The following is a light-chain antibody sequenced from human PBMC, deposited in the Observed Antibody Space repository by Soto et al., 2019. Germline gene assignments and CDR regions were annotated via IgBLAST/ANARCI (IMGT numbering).Light chain of an antibody. CDR1: NIGSKS. J-gene: IGLJ2*01. Sequence: SYELTQPPSVSVAPGQTARISCGGNNIGSKSVHWYQQRPGQAPVMVVFEDNERPSGIPERFSGSNSGNTATLTISRVAAGDEADYCHVWYSSGDQSVFGGGTKLTVL. CDR2: EDN. V-gene: IGLV3-21*02. CDR3: HVWYSSGDQSV.